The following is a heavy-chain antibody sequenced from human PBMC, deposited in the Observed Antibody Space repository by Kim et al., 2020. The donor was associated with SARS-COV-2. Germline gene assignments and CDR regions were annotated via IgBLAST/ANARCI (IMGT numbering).Heavy chain of an antibody. CDR3: ARGRRLRDNWFDP. Sequence: YADSVKGRFTISRDNSKNTLYLQMNSLRVEDTAVYYCARGRRLRDNWFDPWGQGTLVTVSS. J-gene: IGHJ5*02. D-gene: IGHD3-16*01. V-gene: IGHV3-33*01.